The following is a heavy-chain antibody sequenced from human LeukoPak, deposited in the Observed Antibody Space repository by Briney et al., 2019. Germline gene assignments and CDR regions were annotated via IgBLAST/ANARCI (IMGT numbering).Heavy chain of an antibody. V-gene: IGHV1-69*13. J-gene: IGHJ4*02. Sequence: GASVKVSCKASGGTFINYAISWVRRAPGQGLGWMGGIIPVFGTANYAQKFQGRVTITADESTSTAYMELSSLRSEDTAVYYCARERVLYSGSQYLLDYWGQGTLVTVSS. D-gene: IGHD1-26*01. CDR2: IIPVFGTA. CDR3: ARERVLYSGSQYLLDY. CDR1: GGTFINYA.